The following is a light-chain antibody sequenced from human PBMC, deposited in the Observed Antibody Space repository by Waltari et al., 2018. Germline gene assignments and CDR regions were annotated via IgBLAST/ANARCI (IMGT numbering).Light chain of an antibody. J-gene: IGLJ2*01. Sequence: QSVLTQTPSVSEAPRQRVTISCSGSRSNIGINAVNWYQQVPGKAPKLLVFSDDLLPSGVSDRFSGPKSGTSASLAISGLRSEDEGVYFCAAWDDSLKGVLFGGGTKLTVL. CDR1: RSNIGINA. V-gene: IGLV1-36*01. CDR3: AAWDDSLKGVL. CDR2: SDD.